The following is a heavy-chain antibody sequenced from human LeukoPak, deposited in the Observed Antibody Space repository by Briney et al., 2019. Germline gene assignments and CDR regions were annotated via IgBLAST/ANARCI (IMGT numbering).Heavy chain of an antibody. D-gene: IGHD6-19*01. CDR1: GFTFSNSA. V-gene: IGHV3-23*01. J-gene: IGHJ4*02. CDR3: AKLEGVAVAGRGLYYFDY. CDR2: ISGSGGST. Sequence: GGSLRLSCAASGFTFSNSAMNWVRQSPEKGLEWVSTISGSGGSTYYADSVKGRFTISRDNSKNTLYLQMNSLSAEDTAVYYCAKLEGVAVAGRGLYYFDYWGQGTLVTVSS.